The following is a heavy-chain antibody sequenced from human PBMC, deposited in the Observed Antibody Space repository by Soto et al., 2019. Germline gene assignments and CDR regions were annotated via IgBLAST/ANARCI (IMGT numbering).Heavy chain of an antibody. J-gene: IGHJ4*02. CDR1: GFSLTTYGVG. D-gene: IGHD5-18*01. Sequence: SGPTLVNPXQTLTLTCTFSGFSLTTYGVGVGRIRQPPGKALEWLALIFWNDDERYSPSLKSRLTITKDTSKNQVVLTMTNMDPVDTPTYYCVHTGYSYDPFGYWGRGTLGTFSS. CDR2: IFWNDDE. CDR3: VHTGYSYDPFGY. V-gene: IGHV2-5*01.